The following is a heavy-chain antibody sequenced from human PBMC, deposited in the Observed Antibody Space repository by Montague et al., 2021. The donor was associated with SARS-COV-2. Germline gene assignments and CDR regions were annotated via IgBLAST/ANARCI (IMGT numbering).Heavy chain of an antibody. CDR1: GFSLSTSGMC. CDR2: IDWDDDK. D-gene: IGHD4-23*01. Sequence: PALVKPTQTLTLTRTFSGFSLSTSGMCVSWIRQPPGEALEWLTLIDWDDDKYYSTSLKTRLTISKDTSKNQVVLTMTNMDPVDTATYYCARSYGTTVVTRAFDYWGQGTLVTVSS. CDR3: ARSYGTTVVTRAFDY. J-gene: IGHJ4*02. V-gene: IGHV2-70*01.